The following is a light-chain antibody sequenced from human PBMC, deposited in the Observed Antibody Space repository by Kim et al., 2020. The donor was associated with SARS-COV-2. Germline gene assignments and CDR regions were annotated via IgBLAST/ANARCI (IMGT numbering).Light chain of an antibody. CDR1: RTLLFGCNHENY. V-gene: IGKV4-1*01. J-gene: IGKJ4*01. CDR2: WAS. Sequence: VTINCKLSRTLLFGCNHENYLAWYQQKPGQPPNLLIYWASTRESGVPDRFSGSGSGPDFTLTISGLQTEDVAVYYCQQYYSTPLNFGGGTKVDIK. CDR3: QQYYSTPLN.